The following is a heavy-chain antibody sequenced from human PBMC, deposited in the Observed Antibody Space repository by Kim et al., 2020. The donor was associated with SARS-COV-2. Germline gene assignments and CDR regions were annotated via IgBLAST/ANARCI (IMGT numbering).Heavy chain of an antibody. Sequence: SETLSLTCTVSGYSISSGYYSGWLRQPPGKLVGLIGSIYRGGTTYYTPSLRRRVTISEDTSKNSFSLQVNAVTAAATAVYYWARASNSGGNYGRDVWGQG. J-gene: IGHJ6*02. CDR1: GYSISSGYY. CDR2: IYRGGTT. CDR3: ARASNSGGNYGRDV. V-gene: IGHV4-38-2*02. D-gene: IGHD1-7*01.